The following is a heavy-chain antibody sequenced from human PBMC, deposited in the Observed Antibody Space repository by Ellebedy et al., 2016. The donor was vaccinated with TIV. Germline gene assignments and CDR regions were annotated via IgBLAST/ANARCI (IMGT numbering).Heavy chain of an antibody. J-gene: IGHJ3*01. Sequence: GESLKISCAASGFTFSSYAMSWVRQAPGKGLEWLSYISTSSSTIYYSDSVRGRFTISRDDAENSLFLQMNTLRAEDTAIYYCARDRSDGFDVWGQGTLVAVSS. CDR3: ARDRSDGFDV. V-gene: IGHV3-48*01. CDR1: GFTFSSYA. CDR2: ISTSSSTI.